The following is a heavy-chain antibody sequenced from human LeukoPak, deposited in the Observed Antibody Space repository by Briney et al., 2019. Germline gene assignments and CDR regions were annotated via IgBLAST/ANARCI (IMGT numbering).Heavy chain of an antibody. V-gene: IGHV4-61*02. CDR1: GGSISSGSYY. Sequence: SETLSLTCTVSGGSISSGSYYWSWIRQPAGKGLEWIGRIYTSGSTNYNPSLKSRVTMSVDTSKNQFSLKLSSVTAADTAVYYCARAVAMIVVDYSWDAFDIWGQGTMVTVSS. CDR2: IYTSGST. CDR3: ARAVAMIVVDYSWDAFDI. D-gene: IGHD3-22*01. J-gene: IGHJ3*02.